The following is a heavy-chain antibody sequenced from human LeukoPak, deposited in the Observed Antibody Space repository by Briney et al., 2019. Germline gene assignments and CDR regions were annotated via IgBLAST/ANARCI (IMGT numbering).Heavy chain of an antibody. CDR2: IYTSGST. CDR3: AREPLGGVHSGCIDY. J-gene: IGHJ4*02. CDR1: GGSISSGSYY. V-gene: IGHV4-61*02. Sequence: SQTLSLTCTVSGGSISSGSYYWSWIRQPAGKGLGWIGRIYTSGSTNYNPSLKSRVTISVDTSKNQFSLKLSSVTAADTAVYYCAREPLGGVHSGCIDYWGQGTLVTVSS. D-gene: IGHD5-12*01.